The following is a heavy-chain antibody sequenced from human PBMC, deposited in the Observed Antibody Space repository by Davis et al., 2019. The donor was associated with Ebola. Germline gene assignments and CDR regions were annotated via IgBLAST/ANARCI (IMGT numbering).Heavy chain of an antibody. CDR3: ARGNWENWFDP. J-gene: IGHJ5*02. CDR1: GYTFTSYG. V-gene: IGHV1-2*06. Sequence: ASVKVSCKASGYTFTSYGISWVRQAPGQGLEWMGRINPNSGCTNYAQKFQGRVTMTRDTSISTAYMELSRLRSDDTAVYYCARGNWENWFDPWGQGTLVTVSS. CDR2: INPNSGCT. D-gene: IGHD7-27*01.